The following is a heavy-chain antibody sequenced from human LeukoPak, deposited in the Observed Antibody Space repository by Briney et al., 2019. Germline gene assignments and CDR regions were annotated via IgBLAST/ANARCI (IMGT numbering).Heavy chain of an antibody. D-gene: IGHD5-24*01. CDR3: ARGGDGYNYAFDM. CDR2: LFSGGTT. V-gene: IGHV3-53*05. Sequence: GGSLTLSCAASGFTISSNYMSWVRQAPGKGLEWVSLLFSGGTTYYSDSVKGRFTISRDNSKNTLYLQMNSLRAEDTAVYYCARGGDGYNYAFDMWGQGTMVTVSS. J-gene: IGHJ3*02. CDR1: GFTISSNY.